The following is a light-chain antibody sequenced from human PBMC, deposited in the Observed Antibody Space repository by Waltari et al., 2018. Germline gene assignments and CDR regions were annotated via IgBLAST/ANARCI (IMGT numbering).Light chain of an antibody. J-gene: IGKJ5*01. CDR2: DAS. CDR3: QQRSNWPIT. V-gene: IGKV3-11*01. CDR1: QSVSSH. Sequence: EIVLTQSPATLSLSPGERATLSCRASQSVSSHLAWYQQNPGQAPTLLIYDASNRATGIPARFSGSGSGTDFTLTISSLEPEDFAVYYCQQRSNWPITFGQGTRLEIK.